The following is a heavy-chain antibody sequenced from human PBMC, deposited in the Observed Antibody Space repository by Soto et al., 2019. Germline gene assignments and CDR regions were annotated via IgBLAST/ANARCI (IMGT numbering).Heavy chain of an antibody. D-gene: IGHD4-17*01. CDR2: IRSKANSYAT. CDR3: TRHNPTTVVNWFDP. Sequence: EVQLVESGGGLVQPGGSLKLSCAASGFTFSGSAMHWVRQASGKGLEWVGRIRSKANSYATAYAASVKGRFTISRDDSKNTAYLQMNSLKTEDTAVCYCTRHNPTTVVNWFDPWGQGTLVTVSS. CDR1: GFTFSGSA. J-gene: IGHJ5*02. V-gene: IGHV3-73*01.